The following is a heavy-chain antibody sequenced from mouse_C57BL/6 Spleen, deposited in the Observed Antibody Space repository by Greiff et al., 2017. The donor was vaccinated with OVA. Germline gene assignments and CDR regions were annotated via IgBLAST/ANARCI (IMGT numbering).Heavy chain of an antibody. Sequence: QVHLKQPGAELVKPGASVKLSCKASGYTFTSYWMHWVKQRPGRGLEWIGGIDPNDGCTKYNEKFKGKATLTVDKSSSTAYLQLSSLTSEDSAVYYWASDHGSNDYWGQGTTLTVSA. CDR3: ASDHGSNDY. CDR2: IDPNDGCT. CDR1: GYTFTSYW. D-gene: IGHD1-1*01. V-gene: IGHV1-62-3*01. J-gene: IGHJ2*01.